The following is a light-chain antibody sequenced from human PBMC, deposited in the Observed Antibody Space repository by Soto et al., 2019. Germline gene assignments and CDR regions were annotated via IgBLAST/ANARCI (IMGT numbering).Light chain of an antibody. V-gene: IGKV1-5*03. CDR3: QQYNSYPYT. Sequence: DIPMTQSPSTLSASVGDRVTITCRASQSISSWLAWYQQKPGKAPKLLIYKASSLESGVPSRFSGSGSRTEFTLTISSLQPDDFATYYCQQYNSYPYTFGQGTKLEIK. CDR1: QSISSW. J-gene: IGKJ2*01. CDR2: KAS.